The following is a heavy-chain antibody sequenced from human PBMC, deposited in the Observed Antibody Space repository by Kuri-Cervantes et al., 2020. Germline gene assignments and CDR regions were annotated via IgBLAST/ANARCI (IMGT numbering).Heavy chain of an antibody. J-gene: IGHJ4*02. D-gene: IGHD3-10*01. CDR1: GFTFSSYG. CDR2: IRYDGSNK. CDR3: EKWAGPQSVLDY. V-gene: IGHV3-30*02. Sequence: GESLKISCAASGFTFSSYGMHWVRQAPGKGLEWVAFIRYDGSNKYYADSVWGRFTISRDNARNSVHLQMDSLRVEDTAVYYCEKWAGPQSVLDYWGQGTLVTVSS.